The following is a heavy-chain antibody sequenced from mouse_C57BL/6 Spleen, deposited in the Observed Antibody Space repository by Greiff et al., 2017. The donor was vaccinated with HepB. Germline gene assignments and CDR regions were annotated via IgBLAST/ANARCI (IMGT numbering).Heavy chain of an antibody. CDR1: GYTFTSYW. CDR3: ARDTITTVVAHY. V-gene: IGHV1-55*01. CDR2: IYPGSGST. Sequence: VQLQQSGAELVKPGASVKMSCKASGYTFTSYWITWVKQRPGQGLEWIGDIYPGSGSTNYNEKFKSKATLTVDTSSSTAYMQLSSLTSEDSAVYYCARDTITTVVAHYWGQGTTLTVSS. J-gene: IGHJ2*01. D-gene: IGHD1-1*01.